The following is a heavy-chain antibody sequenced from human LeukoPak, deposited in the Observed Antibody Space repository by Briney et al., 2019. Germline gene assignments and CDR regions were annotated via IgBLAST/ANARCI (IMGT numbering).Heavy chain of an antibody. CDR2: ISGGGVNT. CDR1: GVTLSTYA. D-gene: IGHD3-22*01. V-gene: IGHV3-23*01. J-gene: IGHJ5*02. Sequence: PGGSLRLSCAASGVTLSTYAMTWVRQAPGKGLEWVSAISGGGVNTYYADSVKGRFTISRDNSKNMLYLQMNSLRAEDTAVYYCAKTLGYSGYFSPWGQGTLVTVSS. CDR3: AKTLGYSGYFSP.